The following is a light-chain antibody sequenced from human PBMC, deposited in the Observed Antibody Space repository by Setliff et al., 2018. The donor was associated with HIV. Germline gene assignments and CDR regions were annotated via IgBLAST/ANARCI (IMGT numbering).Light chain of an antibody. CDR3: QQYGSSPPRYS. CDR1: QSVTNSY. Sequence: EIVLTQSPATLSLSPGERATLSCRTSQSVTNSYLAWYQQKPGQAPRLLIYGASSRAAGVPDRFTGSGSGTDFTLTISRLEPEDFAVYYCQQYGSSPPRYSVGQGTKVDIK. CDR2: GAS. J-gene: IGKJ2*03. V-gene: IGKV3-20*01.